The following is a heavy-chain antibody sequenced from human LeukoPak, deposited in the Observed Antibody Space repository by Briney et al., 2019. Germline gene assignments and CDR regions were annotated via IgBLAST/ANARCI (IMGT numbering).Heavy chain of an antibody. J-gene: IGHJ4*02. D-gene: IGHD3-10*01. CDR1: GFTFSTYG. CDR3: AKDPLVRGLTYDQ. Sequence: GGSLRLSCAASGFTFSTYGMHWVRQAPGKGLEWVGVIWYDGSNKYYADSVKGRFTISRDNSKNTLYLQMNSLRVDDTAVYYCAKDPLVRGLTYDQWGQGTLVTVSS. CDR2: IWYDGSNK. V-gene: IGHV3-33*06.